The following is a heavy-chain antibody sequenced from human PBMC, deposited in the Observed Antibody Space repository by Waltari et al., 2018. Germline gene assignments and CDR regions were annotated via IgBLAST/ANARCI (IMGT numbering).Heavy chain of an antibody. CDR2: ISYDGSNK. CDR3: AREEETILTGYYFDY. J-gene: IGHJ4*02. CDR1: GFTFSSYA. V-gene: IGHV3-30-3*01. D-gene: IGHD3-9*01. Sequence: QVQLVESGGGVVQPGRSLRSSCAASGFTFSSYAMHWVRQAPGKGLEWVAVISYDGSNKYYADSGKGRFTISRDNSKNTLYLQMNSLRAEDTAVYYCAREEETILTGYYFDYWGQGTLVTVSS.